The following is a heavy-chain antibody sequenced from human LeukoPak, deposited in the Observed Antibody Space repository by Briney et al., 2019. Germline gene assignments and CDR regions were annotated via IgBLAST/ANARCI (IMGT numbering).Heavy chain of an antibody. Sequence: SETLSLTCTVSGGSISSGDYYWSWIRQPPGKGLEWIGYTYYSGSTYYNPSLKSRVTISVDTSKNQFSLKPSSVTAADTAVYYCARAGSQDYDSSGYYQYYLDYWGQGTLVTVSS. CDR1: GGSISSGDYY. D-gene: IGHD3-22*01. J-gene: IGHJ4*02. CDR3: ARAGSQDYDSSGYYQYYLDY. CDR2: TYYSGST. V-gene: IGHV4-30-4*01.